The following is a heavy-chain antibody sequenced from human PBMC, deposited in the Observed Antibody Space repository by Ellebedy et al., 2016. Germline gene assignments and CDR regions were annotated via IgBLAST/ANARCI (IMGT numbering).Heavy chain of an antibody. J-gene: IGHJ4*02. V-gene: IGHV3-66*01. D-gene: IGHD1-26*01. CDR2: LYSGGTI. Sequence: GGSLRLSCAASGFTVSGNYMSWVRQAPGKGLEWVSTLYSGGTILYADSVKGRFTISRDNSKNTLYLQMNSLTVEDTAVYYCAKDPLGMVAGANFDYWGQGTLVTVSS. CDR3: AKDPLGMVAGANFDY. CDR1: GFTVSGNY.